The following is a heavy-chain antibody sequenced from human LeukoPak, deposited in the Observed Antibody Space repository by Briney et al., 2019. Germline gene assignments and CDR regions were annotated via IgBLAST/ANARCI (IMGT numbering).Heavy chain of an antibody. V-gene: IGHV3-33*01. CDR3: ATSEYSSSSYLTS. CDR1: GFTFSSYG. Sequence: PGGSLRLSCAASGFTFSSYGMHWVGQAPGKGLGGVAVIWYDGSNKYYADSVKGRFTISRDNSKNTLYLQMNSLRAEDTAVYYCATSEYSSSSYLTSWGQGTLVTVSS. CDR2: IWYDGSNK. D-gene: IGHD6-6*01. J-gene: IGHJ5*02.